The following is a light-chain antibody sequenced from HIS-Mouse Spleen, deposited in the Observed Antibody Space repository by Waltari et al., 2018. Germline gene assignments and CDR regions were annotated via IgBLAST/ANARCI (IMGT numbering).Light chain of an antibody. CDR3: QQYNNWWT. J-gene: IGKJ1*01. Sequence: EIVLTPSPATRSVSPGERATLSCRASQMVSSNLAWYQQKPGQAPRLLIYGASTRATGIPARFSGSGSGTEITLTISSMQSEDFAVYYCQQYNNWWTFGQGTKVEIK. CDR1: QMVSSN. V-gene: IGKV3-15*01. CDR2: GAS.